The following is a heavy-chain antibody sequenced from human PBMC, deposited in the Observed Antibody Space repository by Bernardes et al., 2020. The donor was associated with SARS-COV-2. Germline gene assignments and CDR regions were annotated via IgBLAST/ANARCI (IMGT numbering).Heavy chain of an antibody. J-gene: IGHJ6*02. CDR2: IYHNGRT. Sequence: SETLSLTRAVSGGSISSSRWWSWVRQPPGKGLEWIGEIYHNGRTNYNPSLKSRVTISIDKSKNQFSLRLSSVTAADTAVYYCASLQTYCSSTICSFYFYGMDVWGQGTTVTVSS. V-gene: IGHV4-4*02. D-gene: IGHD2-2*01. CDR3: ASLQTYCSSTICSFYFYGMDV. CDR1: GGSISSSRW.